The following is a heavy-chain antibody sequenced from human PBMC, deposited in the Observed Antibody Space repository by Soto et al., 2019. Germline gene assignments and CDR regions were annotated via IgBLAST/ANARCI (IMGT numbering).Heavy chain of an antibody. CDR2: INAGNGNT. D-gene: IGHD6-13*01. CDR1: GYTFPIYA. J-gene: IGHJ4*02. V-gene: IGHV1-3*01. Sequence: APGQVSRKGSGYTFPIYARHLLIQGPVQMREWMGWINAGNGNTKYSQKFQGRVTITRDTSASTAYMELSSLRSEDTAVYYCARDRGVYSSSWHPSPLFGYWGQGTLVTVSS. CDR3: ARDRGVYSSSWHPSPLFGY.